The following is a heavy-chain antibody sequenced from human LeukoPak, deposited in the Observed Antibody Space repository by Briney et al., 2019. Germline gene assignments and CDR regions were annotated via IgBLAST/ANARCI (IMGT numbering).Heavy chain of an antibody. CDR1: GFTFSSYG. CDR3: AKSSSRLDTSSFEY. D-gene: IGHD5-18*01. V-gene: IGHV3-30*02. J-gene: IGHJ4*02. Sequence: GGSLRLSGAASGFTFSSYGIHWVRQAPGKGLEWVTFIQYDGSNKYADSVKGRFTISRDNSKNVLYLQMNSLRAEDTALYYCAKSSSRLDTSSFEYWGQGTLVTVSS. CDR2: IQYDGSNK.